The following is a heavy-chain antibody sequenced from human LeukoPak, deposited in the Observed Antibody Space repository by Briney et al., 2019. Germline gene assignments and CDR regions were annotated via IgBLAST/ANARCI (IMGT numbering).Heavy chain of an antibody. Sequence: GGSLRLSCAASGFTFSSYAMSWVRQAPGKGLEWVSAISGSGGSTYYADSVKGRFTISRDNSKNTLYLQMNSLRAEDTAVYYCANMNSVVTATPFDYWGQGTLVTVSS. D-gene: IGHD2-21*02. CDR2: ISGSGGST. V-gene: IGHV3-23*01. CDR3: ANMNSVVTATPFDY. CDR1: GFTFSSYA. J-gene: IGHJ4*02.